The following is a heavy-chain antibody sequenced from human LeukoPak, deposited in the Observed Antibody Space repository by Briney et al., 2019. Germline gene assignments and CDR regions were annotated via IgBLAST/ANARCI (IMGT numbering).Heavy chain of an antibody. CDR2: FYPEDGET. Sequence: ASVTVSCTVSGYTLTELSMHWVRQAPGKGLEWMGGFYPEDGETIYAQKFQGRVTMTEDTSTDTAYMELSSLRSEDTAVYYCATGVVVVAATIWGAFDIWGQGTMVTVSS. V-gene: IGHV1-24*01. CDR3: ATGVVVVAATIWGAFDI. D-gene: IGHD2-15*01. J-gene: IGHJ3*02. CDR1: GYTLTELS.